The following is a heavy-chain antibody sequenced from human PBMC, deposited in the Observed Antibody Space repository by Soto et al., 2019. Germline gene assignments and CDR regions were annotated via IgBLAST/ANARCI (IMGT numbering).Heavy chain of an antibody. CDR2: TRNKTKSYTT. CDR1: GFTLSDHY. D-gene: IGHD3-22*01. V-gene: IGHV3-72*01. CDR3: ARATSYYGSSGYQAFDY. J-gene: IGHJ4*02. Sequence: PGGSLRLSCAASGFTLSDHYMDWVRQAPGKGLEWVGRTRNKTKSYTTEYAASVKGRFTISRDDSENSLYLQMNSLKTDYTAVYYWARATSYYGSSGYQAFDYWGQGTLVTVSS.